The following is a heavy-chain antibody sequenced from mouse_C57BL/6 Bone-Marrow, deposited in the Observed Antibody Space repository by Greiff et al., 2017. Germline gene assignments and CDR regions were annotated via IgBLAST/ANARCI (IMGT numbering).Heavy chain of an antibody. CDR1: GFTFSSYG. V-gene: IGHV5-6*01. CDR2: ISSGGSYT. J-gene: IGHJ3*01. Sequence: EVQLVESGGDLVKPGGSLKLSCAASGFTFSSYGMSWVRQTPDKRLEWVATISSGGSYTYYPDSVKGRFTISRDNAKNTLYLQMSSLKSDDTAMYYGARGRGDDGPWFAYWGQGTLVTVSA. CDR3: ARGRGDDGPWFAY. D-gene: IGHD2-2*01.